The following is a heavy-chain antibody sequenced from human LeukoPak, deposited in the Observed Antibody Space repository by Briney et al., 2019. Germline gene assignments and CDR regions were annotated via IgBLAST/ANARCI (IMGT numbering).Heavy chain of an antibody. CDR2: ISAYNGNT. CDR1: GYTFTSYG. CDR3: ARGGEYCSSTSCYTAIDY. D-gene: IGHD2-2*02. Sequence: GASVKVSCKASGYTFTSYGISWVRQAPGQGLERMGWISAYNGNTNYAQKLQGRVTMTTDTSTSTAYMELRSLRSDDTAVYYCARGGEYCSSTSCYTAIDYWGQGTLVTVSS. J-gene: IGHJ4*02. V-gene: IGHV1-18*01.